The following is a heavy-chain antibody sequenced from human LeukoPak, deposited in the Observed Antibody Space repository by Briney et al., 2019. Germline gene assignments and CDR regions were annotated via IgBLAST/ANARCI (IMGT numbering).Heavy chain of an antibody. V-gene: IGHV3-33*08. J-gene: IGHJ3*02. CDR1: GFTLSSYA. D-gene: IGHD2-8*01. Sequence: GGSLRLSCAASGFTLSSYAMSWVRQAPGKGLEWVAVIWYDGSNKYYADSVKGRFTISRDNSKNTLYLQMNSLRAEDTAVYYCAREQAAIMVYSNDAFDIWGQGTMVTVSS. CDR2: IWYDGSNK. CDR3: AREQAAIMVYSNDAFDI.